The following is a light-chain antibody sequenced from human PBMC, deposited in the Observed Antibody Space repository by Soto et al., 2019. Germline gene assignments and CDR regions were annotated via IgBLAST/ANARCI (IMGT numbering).Light chain of an antibody. CDR2: EVN. CDR1: SSVVGGYKY. V-gene: IGLV2-8*01. CDR3: SSYAGINNLGV. Sequence: HSALTQPPSASGSPGQSVTISCTGTSSVVGGYKYVSWYQQHPGKAPKLMIFEVNKRPSGVPDHFSGSKSGNTASLTVSGLQAEDEADYYCSSYAGINNLGVFGTGTQLTVL. J-gene: IGLJ1*01.